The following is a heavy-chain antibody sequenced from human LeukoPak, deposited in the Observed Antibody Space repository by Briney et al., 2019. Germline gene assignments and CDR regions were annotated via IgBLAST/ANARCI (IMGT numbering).Heavy chain of an antibody. V-gene: IGHV1-18*01. Sequence: ASVKVSCKASGYTFTSYGISWVRQAPGQGLEWMGWISAYNGNTNYAQKLQGRVTITRDTSASTAYMELSSLRSEDTAVYYCARVQMTAASRAFDIWGQGTMVTVSS. J-gene: IGHJ3*02. CDR2: ISAYNGNT. D-gene: IGHD6-13*01. CDR1: GYTFTSYG. CDR3: ARVQMTAASRAFDI.